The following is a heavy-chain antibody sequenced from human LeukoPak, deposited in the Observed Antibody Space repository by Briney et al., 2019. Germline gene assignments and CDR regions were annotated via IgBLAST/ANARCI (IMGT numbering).Heavy chain of an antibody. J-gene: IGHJ3*02. CDR2: ISWNSGSI. Sequence: GGSLRLSCTASGFTFDDYAMHWVRQAPGKGLEWVSGISWNSGSIGYADSVKDRFTISRDNAKNSLYLQMNSLRAEDTALYYCAKDMGSGSSSWYLAFDIWGQGTMVTVSS. CDR3: AKDMGSGSSSWYLAFDI. D-gene: IGHD6-13*01. CDR1: GFTFDDYA. V-gene: IGHV3-9*01.